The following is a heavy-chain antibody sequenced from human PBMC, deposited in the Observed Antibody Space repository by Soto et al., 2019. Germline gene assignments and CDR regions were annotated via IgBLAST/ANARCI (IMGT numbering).Heavy chain of an antibody. CDR2: IYHSGST. CDR3: ARDWSRGMDV. D-gene: IGHD2-8*02. V-gene: IGHV4-38-2*02. Sequence: PSETLSLTCAVSGYSISSGYYWGWIRQPPGKGLEWIGSIYHSGSTYYNPSLKSRVTISADTSKNQFSLKLSSVTAADTAVYYCARDWSRGMDVWGQGTTVTVSS. J-gene: IGHJ6*02. CDR1: GYSISSGYY.